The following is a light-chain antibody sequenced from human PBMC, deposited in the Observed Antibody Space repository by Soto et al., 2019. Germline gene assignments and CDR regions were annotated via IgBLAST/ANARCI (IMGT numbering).Light chain of an antibody. V-gene: IGKV3-20*01. CDR3: QQYDGSPWT. CDR2: GAS. Sequence: EIVLTQSPGTLSLSPGERATLSCRASQSVSGSNLAWYQQKPGQAPRLVIFGASTRAPGTPDRFTGRGSGTDFNITINRLEPEDFAVYYCQQYDGSPWTFGQGTKVEIK. J-gene: IGKJ1*01. CDR1: QSVSGSN.